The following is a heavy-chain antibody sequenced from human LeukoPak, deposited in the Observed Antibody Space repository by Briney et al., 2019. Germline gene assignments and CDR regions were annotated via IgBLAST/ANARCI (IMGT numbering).Heavy chain of an antibody. CDR3: ARSPQYYYDSSGYYQFDY. CDR2: IIPVLNIT. J-gene: IGHJ4*02. D-gene: IGHD3-22*01. V-gene: IGHV1-69*04. CDR1: GGTFSSSA. Sequence: ASVKVSCKASGGTFSSSAITWVRQAPGQGLEWMGRIIPVLNITNYAQKFQGRVTMTTDTSTSTAYMELRSLRSDDTAVYYCARSPQYYYDSSGYYQFDYWGQGTLVTVSS.